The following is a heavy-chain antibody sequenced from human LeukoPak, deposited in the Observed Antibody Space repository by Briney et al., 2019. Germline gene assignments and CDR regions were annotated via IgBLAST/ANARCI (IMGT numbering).Heavy chain of an antibody. D-gene: IGHD2-21*02. CDR1: GSSFTSYW. CDR3: ARRSTHSYGDARYYYMDV. J-gene: IGHJ6*03. Sequence: PGGSLQITCQGSGSSFTSYWIGGVRQVPGKGLEGMGIIYPGDSDTRYSPSFQGQVTISADKSISTAYLQWSSLKASDTAMYYCARRSTHSYGDARYYYMDVWGKGTTVTVSS. V-gene: IGHV5-51*01. CDR2: IYPGDSDT.